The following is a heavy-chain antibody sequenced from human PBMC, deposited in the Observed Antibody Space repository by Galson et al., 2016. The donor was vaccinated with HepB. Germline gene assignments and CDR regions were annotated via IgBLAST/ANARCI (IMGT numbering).Heavy chain of an antibody. V-gene: IGHV6-1*01. J-gene: IGHJ5*01. CDR3: VREEPIGVLYGWFDS. CDR2: IFYRTRWFN. CDR1: GDSVSGNSAT. Sequence: CAISGDSVSGNSATWHWIRQSPSRGLEWLGRIFYRTRWFNDYAMFVKSRITINPDTSKNQFSLHLNSVTPEDTAVYYCVREEPIGVLYGWFDSWGQGTLVTVSS. D-gene: IGHD2-8*02.